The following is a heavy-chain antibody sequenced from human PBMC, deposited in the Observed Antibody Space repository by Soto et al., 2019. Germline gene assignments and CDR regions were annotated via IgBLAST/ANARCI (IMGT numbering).Heavy chain of an antibody. CDR1: GGSISSSSYY. Sequence: SETLSLTCSVSGGSISSSSYYLGWIRQPPGKGLEWIGEINHSGSTNYNPSLKSRVTISVDTSKNQFSLKLSSVTAADTAVYYCARESRYCSGGSCHVGYYYYGMDVWGQGTTVTVSS. D-gene: IGHD2-15*01. J-gene: IGHJ6*02. CDR2: INHSGST. V-gene: IGHV4-39*07. CDR3: ARESRYCSGGSCHVGYYYYGMDV.